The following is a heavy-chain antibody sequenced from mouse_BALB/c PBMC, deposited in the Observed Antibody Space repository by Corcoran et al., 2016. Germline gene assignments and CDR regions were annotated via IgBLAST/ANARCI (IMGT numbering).Heavy chain of an antibody. CDR1: GYSITSGYY. V-gene: IGHV3-6*02. CDR2: ISYDGSN. CDR3: ARRYEWFAY. J-gene: IGHJ3*01. D-gene: IGHD1-1*01. Sequence: DVQLQESGPGLVKPSQSLSLTCSVTGYSITSGYYWNWIRQFPGNKLEWMGYISYDGSNNYNPSLKNRISITRDTSENQFFLKLNSVTTEDTATYHCARRYEWFAYWGQGTLVTVSA.